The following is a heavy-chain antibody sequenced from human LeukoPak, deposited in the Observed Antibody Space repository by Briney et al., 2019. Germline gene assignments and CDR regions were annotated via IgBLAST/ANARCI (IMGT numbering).Heavy chain of an antibody. V-gene: IGHV3-11*01. D-gene: IGHD4/OR15-4a*01. J-gene: IGHJ4*02. Sequence: PGGSLRLSCAASGFTFSDYYMSWIRQAPGKGLEWVSYISSSGSTIYYADSVRGRFTISRDNSKNTLYLQMNSLRAEDTAVYYCARRAGAYSHPYDYWGQGTLVTVSS. CDR3: ARRAGAYSHPYDY. CDR1: GFTFSDYY. CDR2: ISSSGSTI.